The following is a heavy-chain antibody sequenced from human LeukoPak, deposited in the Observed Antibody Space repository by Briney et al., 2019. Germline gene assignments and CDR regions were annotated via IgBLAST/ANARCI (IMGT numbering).Heavy chain of an antibody. CDR2: ISYDGSNK. V-gene: IGHV3-30*03. CDR3: ARDGAYYDILTGYYKVFDY. Sequence: GRSLRLSCAASGFTFSSYGMHWVRQAPGKGLEWVAIISYDGSNKYYGDSVKGRFTISRDNAKNSLYLQMNSLRAEDTAVYYCARDGAYYDILTGYYKVFDYWGQGTLVTVSS. CDR1: GFTFSSYG. J-gene: IGHJ4*02. D-gene: IGHD3-9*01.